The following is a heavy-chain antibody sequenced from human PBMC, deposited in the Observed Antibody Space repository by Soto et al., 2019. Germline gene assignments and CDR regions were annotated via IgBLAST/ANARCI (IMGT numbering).Heavy chain of an antibody. Sequence: SETLSLTFTVSGGSINTFYWSWVRQPAGKGLEWIGRIFSSGSTSFNPSLESRVAMSVDTSKNHFSLNLSSVTAADMAVYYCAREGSYSAYNFAHGIQLWSFDFWGQGALVTSPQ. CDR1: GGSINTFY. J-gene: IGHJ4*02. D-gene: IGHD5-12*01. V-gene: IGHV4-4*07. CDR2: IFSSGST. CDR3: AREGSYSAYNFAHGIQLWSFDF.